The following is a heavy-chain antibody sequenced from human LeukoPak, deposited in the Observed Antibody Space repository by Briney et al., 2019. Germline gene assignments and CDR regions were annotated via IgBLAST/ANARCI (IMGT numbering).Heavy chain of an antibody. Sequence: PSETLSLTCTVSGGSISSYYWSWIRQPPGKGLEWIGYIYYSGSTNYNPSLKSRVTISVDTSKNQFSLKLSSVTAADTAVYYCAREGYYYDSSGIIPHAFDIWGQGTMVIVSS. CDR2: IYYSGST. V-gene: IGHV4-59*01. J-gene: IGHJ3*02. D-gene: IGHD3-22*01. CDR3: AREGYYYDSSGIIPHAFDI. CDR1: GGSISSYY.